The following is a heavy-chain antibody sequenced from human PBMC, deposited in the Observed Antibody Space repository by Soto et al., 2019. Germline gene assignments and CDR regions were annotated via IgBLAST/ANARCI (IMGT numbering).Heavy chain of an antibody. CDR3: ARAHRPHRSIAARPGPFDY. J-gene: IGHJ4*02. V-gene: IGHV3-53*01. CDR1: GFTVSSNY. D-gene: IGHD6-6*01. Sequence: GVSLRLSCAASGFTVSSNYMSWVRQAPGKGLEWVSVIYSGGSTYYADSVKGRFTISRDNSKNTLYLQMNSLRAEDTAVYYCARAHRPHRSIAARPGPFDYWGQGTLVTVSS. CDR2: IYSGGST.